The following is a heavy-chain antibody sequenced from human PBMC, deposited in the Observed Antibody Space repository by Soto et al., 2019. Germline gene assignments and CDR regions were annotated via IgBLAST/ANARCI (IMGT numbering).Heavy chain of an antibody. CDR3: ASGDLEMAKPFDY. CDR1: GGTFSSYA. V-gene: IGHV1-69*13. Sequence: SVKVSCKASGGTFSSYAISWVRQAPGQGLEWMGGIIPIFGTANYAQKFQGRVTITADESTSTAYMELSSLRSEDTAVYYCASGDLEMAKPFDYWGQGTLVTVSS. D-gene: IGHD3-10*01. J-gene: IGHJ4*02. CDR2: IIPIFGTA.